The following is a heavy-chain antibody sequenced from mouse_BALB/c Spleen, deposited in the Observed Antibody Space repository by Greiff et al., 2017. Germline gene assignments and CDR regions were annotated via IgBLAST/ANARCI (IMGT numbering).Heavy chain of an antibody. V-gene: IGHV1-69*02. J-gene: IGHJ3*01. CDR1: GYTFTSYW. CDR3: AREGDYDRLAY. D-gene: IGHD2-4*01. Sequence: VQLQQPGAELVKPGAPVKLSCKASGYTFTSYWMNWVKQRPGRGLEWIGRIDPSDSETHYNQKFKDKATLTVDKSSSTAYIQLSSLTSEDSAVYYCAREGDYDRLAYWGQGTLVTVSA. CDR2: IDPSDSET.